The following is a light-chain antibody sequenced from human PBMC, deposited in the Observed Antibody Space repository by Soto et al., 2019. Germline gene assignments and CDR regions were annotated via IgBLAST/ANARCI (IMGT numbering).Light chain of an antibody. CDR3: SSYTSDWGV. Sequence: QSALTQPASVSGSVGQSITISCTGTSSDVGGYDLVSWYQHHPAKAPKLIIYEVRTRPSGVSDRFSGSKSGNTASLTISGLQAEDEADYYCSSYTSDWGVFGSGTKVTVL. V-gene: IGLV2-14*01. J-gene: IGLJ1*01. CDR1: SSDVGGYDL. CDR2: EVR.